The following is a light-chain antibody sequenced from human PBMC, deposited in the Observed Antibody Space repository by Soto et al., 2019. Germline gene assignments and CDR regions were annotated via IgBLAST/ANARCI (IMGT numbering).Light chain of an antibody. CDR3: QTWGTGIVL. J-gene: IGLJ2*01. Sequence: LVLTQSPAASSSLGASVKLTCTLSSGHSSYAIAWHQQQPEKGPRYLMKLNSDGSHSKGDRIPDRVSGSSSGAERYLTISSLQSEDEADYYCQTWGTGIVLFGGGTKLTVL. CDR2: LNSDGSH. CDR1: SGHSSYA. V-gene: IGLV4-69*01.